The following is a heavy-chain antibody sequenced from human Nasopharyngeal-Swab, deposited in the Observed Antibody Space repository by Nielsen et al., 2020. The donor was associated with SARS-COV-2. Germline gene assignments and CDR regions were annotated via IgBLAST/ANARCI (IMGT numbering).Heavy chain of an antibody. V-gene: IGHV3-23*01. J-gene: IGHJ3*02. Sequence: GESLKISCAASGFTFSSYAMCWVRQAPGKGLEWVSAISGSGGSTYYADSVKGRFTISRDNSKNTLYLQMNSLRAEDTAVYYCAKDDYYDSSGYTSDAFDIWGQGTMVTVSS. D-gene: IGHD3-22*01. CDR1: GFTFSSYA. CDR2: ISGSGGST. CDR3: AKDDYYDSSGYTSDAFDI.